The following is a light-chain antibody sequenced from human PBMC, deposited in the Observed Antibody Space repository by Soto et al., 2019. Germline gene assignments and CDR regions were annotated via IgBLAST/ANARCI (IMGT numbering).Light chain of an antibody. J-gene: IGLJ2*01. Sequence: SYELTQPPSVSVSPRQTASISCSGDKLGNKFASWYQQKPGQSPVLVIYRDSERPSGIPERFSGSNSGNTATLTISGTQAMDEAHYYCQAWDSSTGVVFGGGTKVTVL. V-gene: IGLV3-1*01. CDR3: QAWDSSTGVV. CDR2: RDS. CDR1: KLGNKF.